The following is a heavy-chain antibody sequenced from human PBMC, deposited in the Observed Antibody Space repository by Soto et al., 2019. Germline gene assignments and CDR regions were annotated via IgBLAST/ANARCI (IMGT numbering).Heavy chain of an antibody. CDR3: AKDEVGFYYDSSGYYYAPEY. V-gene: IGHV3-23*01. CDR1: GFTFSSYA. Sequence: GGSLRLSCAASGFTFSSYAMSWVRQAPGKGLEWVSAISGSGGSTYYADSVKGRFTISRDNSKNTLYLQMNSLRAEDTAVYYCAKDEVGFYYDSSGYYYAPEYWGQGTLVTVSS. J-gene: IGHJ4*02. CDR2: ISGSGGST. D-gene: IGHD3-22*01.